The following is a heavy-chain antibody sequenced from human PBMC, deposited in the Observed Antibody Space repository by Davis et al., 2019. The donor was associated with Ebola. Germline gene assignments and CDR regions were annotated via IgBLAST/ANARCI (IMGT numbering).Heavy chain of an antibody. CDR3: ARCYWYFDL. J-gene: IGHJ2*01. CDR1: GYSFSSYW. CDR2: IYPGDTDI. V-gene: IGHV5-51*01. Sequence: GEYLKISCQGSGYSFSSYWIGWVRQFPGKGLEWMGIIYPGDTDIRYSPSFQGQVTISADKSIGTSYLQWSSLKASDTSMYYCARCYWYFDLWGRGSLVTVSS.